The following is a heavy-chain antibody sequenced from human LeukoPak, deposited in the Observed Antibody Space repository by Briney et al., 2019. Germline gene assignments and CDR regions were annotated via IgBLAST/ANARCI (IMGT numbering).Heavy chain of an antibody. Sequence: ASATVSCKSSGYTFTGYYMHWVRQAPGQGFEWMGRIDSNSGGTNYAQNFQGRVTMTRDTSISTVYMELISLRSDDTAVYYCAREMNYDDYRTSDYWGQGTLVTVSS. CDR2: IDSNSGGT. V-gene: IGHV1-2*02. D-gene: IGHD4-17*01. J-gene: IGHJ4*02. CDR1: GYTFTGYY. CDR3: AREMNYDDYRTSDY.